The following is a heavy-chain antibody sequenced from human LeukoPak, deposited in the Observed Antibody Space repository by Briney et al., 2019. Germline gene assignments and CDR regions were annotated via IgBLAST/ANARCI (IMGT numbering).Heavy chain of an antibody. J-gene: IGHJ5*02. CDR2: INPSGGST. CDR3: AGRAMVRGVIKGDH. V-gene: IGHV1-46*01. D-gene: IGHD3-10*01. CDR1: GYTFTSYY. Sequence: VASVKVSCKASGYTFTSYYMHWVRQAPGQGLEWMGIINPSGGSTSYAQKFQGRVTMTRDTSTSTVYMELISLRSDDTAVYYCAGRAMVRGVIKGDHWGQGTLVTVSS.